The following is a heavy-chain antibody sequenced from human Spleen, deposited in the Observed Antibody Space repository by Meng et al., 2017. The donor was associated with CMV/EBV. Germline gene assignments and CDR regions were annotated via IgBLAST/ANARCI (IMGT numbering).Heavy chain of an antibody. CDR3: ARGQYDSSGYAFDI. V-gene: IGHV4-39*07. Sequence: LPLQVSGPGLVNPSETLPLTCTVSGDSISSSSYYWGWIRQPPGKGLEWIGSIYYSGSTYYNPSLKSRVTISVDTSKNQFSLKLSSVTAADTAVYYCARGQYDSSGYAFDIWGQGTMVTVSS. J-gene: IGHJ3*02. D-gene: IGHD3-22*01. CDR1: GDSISSSSYY. CDR2: IYYSGST.